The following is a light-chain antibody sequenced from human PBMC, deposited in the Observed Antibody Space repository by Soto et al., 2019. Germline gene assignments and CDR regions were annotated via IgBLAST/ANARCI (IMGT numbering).Light chain of an antibody. Sequence: QSALTQPASVSGSPGQSITISCTGTSSDVGGYNYVSWYQQHPGKAPKLMIYEVSNRPSGVSNRFSGSKSGNTASLTISGLQXXXEADYYCSSYTSSSTYVFGTGTKLTVL. V-gene: IGLV2-14*01. CDR3: SSYTSSSTYV. CDR2: EVS. CDR1: SSDVGGYNY. J-gene: IGLJ1*01.